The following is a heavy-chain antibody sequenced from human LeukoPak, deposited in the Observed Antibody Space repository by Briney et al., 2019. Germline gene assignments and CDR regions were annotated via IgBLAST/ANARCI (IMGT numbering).Heavy chain of an antibody. D-gene: IGHD2-2*01. CDR1: GFSFEDYA. CDR3: AKAIAPGCSRTSRGLVFAP. CDR2: ISWTSSTV. Sequence: GGSLRLSCAASGFSFEDYAMHWVRQVPGKGLEWVAGISWTSSTVAYADSVKGRFTISRDNAKNSLYLQMNSLRAEDLALYYCAKAIAPGCSRTSRGLVFAPWGKGTLVTVS. V-gene: IGHV3-9*03. J-gene: IGHJ5*02.